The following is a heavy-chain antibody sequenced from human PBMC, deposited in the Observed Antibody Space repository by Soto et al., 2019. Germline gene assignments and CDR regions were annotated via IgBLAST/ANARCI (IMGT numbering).Heavy chain of an antibody. J-gene: IGHJ6*02. V-gene: IGHV3-11*03. D-gene: IGHD2-15*01. CDR3: ARVNYCSGGSCYYYYYGMDV. CDR2: ISSGSSYT. Sequence: GGSLRLSCAASGFTFSDYYMSWIRQAPGKGLEWVSYISSGSSYTNYADSVKGRFTISRDNAKNSLYLQMNSLRAEDTAVYYCARVNYCSGGSCYYYYYGMDVWGQGTTVTVSS. CDR1: GFTFSDYY.